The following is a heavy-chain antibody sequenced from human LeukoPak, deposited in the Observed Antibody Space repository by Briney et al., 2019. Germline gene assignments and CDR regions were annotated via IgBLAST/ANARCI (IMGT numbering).Heavy chain of an antibody. CDR2: LSGSGGST. CDR3: RSWLHASDY. D-gene: IGHD5-24*01. V-gene: IGHV3-23*01. CDR1: GFTFSSHA. J-gene: IGHJ4*02. Sequence: QSGGSLGLSCAASGFTFSSHAMSWVRQAPGKGLEGVSALSGSGGSTYYADSVKGRFTISSDNSKNTLYLQMNSLRAEDTAVYYCRSWLHASDYWGQGTLVTVSS.